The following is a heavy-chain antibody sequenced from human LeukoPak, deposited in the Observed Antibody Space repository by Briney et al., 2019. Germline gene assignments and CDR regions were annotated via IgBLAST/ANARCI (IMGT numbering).Heavy chain of an antibody. CDR3: ARLGSDSSSWYGRYYFDY. CDR1: GGSISSYY. J-gene: IGHJ4*02. Sequence: SETLSLTCTVSGGSISSYYWSWIRQPPGKGLEWIGYIYYSGSTNYNPSLKSRVTISVDTSKNQFPLKLSSVTAADTAVYYCARLGSDSSSWYGRYYFDYWGQGTLVTVSS. CDR2: IYYSGST. D-gene: IGHD6-13*01. V-gene: IGHV4-59*08.